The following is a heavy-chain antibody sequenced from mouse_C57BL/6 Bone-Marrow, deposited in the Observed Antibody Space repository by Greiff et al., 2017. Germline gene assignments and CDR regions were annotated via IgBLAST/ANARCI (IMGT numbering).Heavy chain of an antibody. CDR1: GFSLTSYG. J-gene: IGHJ4*01. CDR3: AKGRLYYYGSRGDAMDY. D-gene: IGHD1-1*01. V-gene: IGHV2-3*01. Sequence: VKLMESGPGLVAPSQSLSITCTVSGFSLTSYGVSWVRQPPGKGLEWLGVIWGDGSTNYHSALISRLSISKVNSKSQVFLKLNSLQTEDTATYYCAKGRLYYYGSRGDAMDYWGQGTSVTVSS. CDR2: IWGDGST.